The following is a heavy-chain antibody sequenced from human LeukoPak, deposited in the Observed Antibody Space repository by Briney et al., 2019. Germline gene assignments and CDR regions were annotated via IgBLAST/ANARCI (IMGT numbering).Heavy chain of an antibody. CDR3: ARGKDVWGSYRQAYFDY. J-gene: IGHJ4*02. Sequence: GGSLRLSCAASGFTFDDYGMSWVRQAPGKGLEWVSGINWNGGSTGYADSVKGRFTISRDNAKNSLYLQMNSLRAEDTAVYYCARGKDVWGSYRQAYFDYWGQGTLVTVSS. CDR2: INWNGGST. CDR1: GFTFDDYG. V-gene: IGHV3-20*04. D-gene: IGHD3-16*02.